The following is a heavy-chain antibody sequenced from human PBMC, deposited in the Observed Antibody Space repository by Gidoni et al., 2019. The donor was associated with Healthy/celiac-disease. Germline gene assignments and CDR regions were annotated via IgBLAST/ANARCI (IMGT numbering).Heavy chain of an antibody. J-gene: IGHJ4*02. D-gene: IGHD6-19*01. CDR1: GFSLSTSGMC. CDR3: ARIRYSSGWYSGVDD. Sequence: QVTLRESGPALVKPTQTLTLTCTFSGFSLSTSGMCVSWIRQPPGKALEWLARIDWDDDKYYNTSLRTRLTISKDTSKNQVVFTMTNMDPVDTATYYCARIRYSSGWYSGVDDWGQGTLVTVSS. CDR2: IDWDDDK. V-gene: IGHV2-70*15.